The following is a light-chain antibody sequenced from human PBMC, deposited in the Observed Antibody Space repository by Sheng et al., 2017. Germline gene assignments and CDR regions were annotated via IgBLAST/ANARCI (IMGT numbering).Light chain of an antibody. CDR1: QSVSSK. Sequence: EIVMTQSPATLSVSPGERATLSCRASQSVSSKLAWYQQKPGQAPRLLIYGASTRATGIPAPGSVAVGLGTEFTLTISSLQSEDFAVYYCQQYDKWPLPFGGGTKVEIK. V-gene: IGKV3-15*01. CDR3: QQYDKWPLP. J-gene: IGKJ4*01. CDR2: GAS.